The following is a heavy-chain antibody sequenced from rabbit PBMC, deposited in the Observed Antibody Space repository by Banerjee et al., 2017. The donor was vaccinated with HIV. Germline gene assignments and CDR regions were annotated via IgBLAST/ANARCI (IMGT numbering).Heavy chain of an antibody. J-gene: IGHJ4*01. V-gene: IGHV1S45*01. D-gene: IGHD1-1*01. Sequence: QEQLVEYGGDLVQPEGSLTLTCKASGFDFSSSYWICWVRQAPGKGLEWIACIDAGGSGTTYYASWAKGRFTISKTSSTTVTLQMTSLTAADTATYFCASGSSGDYFDLWGPGTLVTVS. CDR3: ASGSSGDYFDL. CDR1: GFDFSSSYW. CDR2: IDAGGSGTT.